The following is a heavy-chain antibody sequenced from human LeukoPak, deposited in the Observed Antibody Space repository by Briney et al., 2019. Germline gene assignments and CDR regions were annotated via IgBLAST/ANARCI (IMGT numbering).Heavy chain of an antibody. CDR2: ISSSGSTI. D-gene: IGHD3-22*01. Sequence: PGGSLRLSCAASGFTFSDYYMSWIRQAPGKGLEWVSYISSSGSTIYYADSVKGRFTISRDNAKNSLYLQMNSLRAEDTAVYYCARDSPYYYDSSGYDAFDIWGQGTMVTVSS. CDR3: ARDSPYYYDSSGYDAFDI. J-gene: IGHJ3*02. CDR1: GFTFSDYY. V-gene: IGHV3-11*01.